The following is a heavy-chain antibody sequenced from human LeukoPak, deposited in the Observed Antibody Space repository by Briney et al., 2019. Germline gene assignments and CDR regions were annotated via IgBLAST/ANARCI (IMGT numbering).Heavy chain of an antibody. Sequence: GGSLRLSCAASGFTFSSYEMNWVRQAPGKGLEWVSYISSSGSTIYYADSVKGRFTISRDNAKNSLYLQMNSLRAEDTAVYYCARTPRGSYYVGCFDYWGQGTLVTVSS. CDR3: ARTPRGSYYVGCFDY. J-gene: IGHJ4*02. D-gene: IGHD1-26*01. CDR1: GFTFSSYE. V-gene: IGHV3-48*03. CDR2: ISSSGSTI.